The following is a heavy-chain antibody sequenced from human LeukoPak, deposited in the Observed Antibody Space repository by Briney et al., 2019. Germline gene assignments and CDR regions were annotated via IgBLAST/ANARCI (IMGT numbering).Heavy chain of an antibody. Sequence: GESLKISCKGSGYSFTSYWIGWVRQMPGKGLEWMGIIYPGDSDTRYSPSFQGQVTISADKSISTAYLQWSSLRASDTAMYYCARRRFYGDYDIDYRLGHPDGMDVWGQGTTVTVSS. CDR2: IYPGDSDT. V-gene: IGHV5-51*01. D-gene: IGHD4-17*01. CDR1: GYSFTSYW. J-gene: IGHJ6*02. CDR3: ARRRFYGDYDIDYRLGHPDGMDV.